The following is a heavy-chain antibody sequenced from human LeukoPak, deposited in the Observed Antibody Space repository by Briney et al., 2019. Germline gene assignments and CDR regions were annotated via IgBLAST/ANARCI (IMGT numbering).Heavy chain of an antibody. CDR2: IYHSGST. CDR3: ARPFSSTVTTYWFDP. V-gene: IGHV4-39*07. D-gene: IGHD4-17*01. J-gene: IGHJ5*02. Sequence: PSETLSLTCTVSGGSISSSSYYWGWIRQPPGKGLEWIGSIYHSGSTNYNPSLKSRVTISVDTSKNQFSLKLSSVTAADTAVYYCARPFSSTVTTYWFDPWGQGTLVTVSS. CDR1: GGSISSSSYY.